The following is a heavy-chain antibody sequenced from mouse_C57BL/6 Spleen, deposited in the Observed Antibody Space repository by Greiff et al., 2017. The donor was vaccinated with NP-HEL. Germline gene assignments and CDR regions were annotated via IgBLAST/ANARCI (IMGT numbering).Heavy chain of an antibody. Sequence: VQLQQSGAELVRPGTSVKVSCKASGYAFTNYLIEWVKQRPGQGLEWIGVINPGSGGTNYNEKFKGKATLTADKSSSTAYMQLSSLTSEDSAVYFCARSRYYGSSYGFAYWGQGTLVTVSA. V-gene: IGHV1-54*01. CDR1: GYAFTNYL. CDR3: ARSRYYGSSYGFAY. D-gene: IGHD1-1*01. CDR2: INPGSGGT. J-gene: IGHJ3*01.